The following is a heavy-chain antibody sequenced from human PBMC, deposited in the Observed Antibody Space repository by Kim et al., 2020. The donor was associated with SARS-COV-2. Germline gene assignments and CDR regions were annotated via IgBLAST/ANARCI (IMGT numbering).Heavy chain of an antibody. J-gene: IGHJ4*01. V-gene: IGHV4-39*01. Sequence: SETLSLTCTVSGGSISSGSYYWDWIRQPPGKGLEWIGNIFYSGSTYYNPSLKSRVTISVDTSKNQFSLKLSSVTAADTAVYYCARRIRSGIAVARGYYF. CDR2: IFYSGST. D-gene: IGHD6-19*01. CDR1: GGSISSGSYY. CDR3: ARRIRSGIAVARGYYF.